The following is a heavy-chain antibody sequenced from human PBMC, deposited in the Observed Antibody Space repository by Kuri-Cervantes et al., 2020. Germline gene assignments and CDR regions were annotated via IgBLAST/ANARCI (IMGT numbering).Heavy chain of an antibody. J-gene: IGHJ4*02. D-gene: IGHD6-13*01. CDR3: ARTGYSSSWYSVYFDY. Sequence: SETLSLTCAVSGGSISSSNWWSWVRQPPGKGLEWIGEIYHSGSTNYNPSLKIRVTISVDKSKNQFSLKLSSVTAADTAVYYCARTGYSSSWYSVYFDYWGQGTLVTVSS. CDR1: GGSISSSNW. CDR2: IYHSGST. V-gene: IGHV4-4*02.